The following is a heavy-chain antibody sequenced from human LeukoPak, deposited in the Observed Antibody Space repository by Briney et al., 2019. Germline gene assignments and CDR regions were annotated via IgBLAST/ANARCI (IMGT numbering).Heavy chain of an antibody. V-gene: IGHV4-59*01. CDR3: ARGLEPIAMFDP. Sequence: KASETLSLTCTVSSASISSNYWTWIRQPPGKGLGWIGYIHYTGTTNYNPSLKSRVTISVDTSKTQFSLKLNSVTAADTAVFYCARGLEPIAMFDPWGQGTLVTVSS. J-gene: IGHJ5*02. D-gene: IGHD1-14*01. CDR2: IHYTGTT. CDR1: SASISSNY.